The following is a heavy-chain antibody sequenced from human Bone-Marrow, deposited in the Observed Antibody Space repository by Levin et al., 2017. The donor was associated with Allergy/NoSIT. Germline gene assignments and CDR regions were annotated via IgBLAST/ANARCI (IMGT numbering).Heavy chain of an antibody. D-gene: IGHD5-18*01. CDR2: IFVGGPT. CDR1: GDSISSSSYY. CDR3: ARAWIQLGYFDP. Sequence: SQTLSLTCSVSGDSISSSSYYWAWIRQPPGKGLEWIGSIFVGGPTYSNSSLKTRVTIVGDASNNQFSLNLRSVTAADTAVYYCARAWIQLGYFDPWGQGTVVTVSS. J-gene: IGHJ5*02. V-gene: IGHV4-39*01.